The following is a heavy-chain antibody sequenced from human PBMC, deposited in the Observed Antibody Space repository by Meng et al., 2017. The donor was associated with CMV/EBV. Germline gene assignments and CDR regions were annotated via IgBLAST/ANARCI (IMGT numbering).Heavy chain of an antibody. V-gene: IGHV4-4*02. J-gene: IGHJ4*02. D-gene: IGHD1-26*01. CDR3: ASEVGATTAFDY. Sequence: AVSGGSISSSNWWSWVRQPPGKGLEWIGEIYHSGSTNYNPYLKSRVTISVDKSKNQFSLKLSSVTAADTAVYYCASEVGATTAFDYWGQGTLVTVSS. CDR1: GGSISSSNW. CDR2: IYHSGST.